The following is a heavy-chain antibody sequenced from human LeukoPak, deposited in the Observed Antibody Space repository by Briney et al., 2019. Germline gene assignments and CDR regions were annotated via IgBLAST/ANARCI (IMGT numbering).Heavy chain of an antibody. CDR3: ARDLYSGYDGGPIDY. J-gene: IGHJ4*02. CDR1: GFSFSTFT. CDR2: ISYDGGNK. V-gene: IGHV3-30-3*01. Sequence: GRSLRLSCAASGFSFSTFTMHWVRQAPGKGLEWVAVISYDGGNKYYADSVKGRFTISRDSSKNTVYLQMNSLRAEDTAVYYCARDLYSGYDGGPIDYWGQGPLVTVSS. D-gene: IGHD5-12*01.